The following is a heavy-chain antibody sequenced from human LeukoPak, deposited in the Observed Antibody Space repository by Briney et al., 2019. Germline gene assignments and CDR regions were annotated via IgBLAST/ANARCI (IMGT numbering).Heavy chain of an antibody. J-gene: IGHJ4*02. CDR2: ISAYNGNT. V-gene: IGHV1-18*01. D-gene: IGHD3-10*01. Sequence: GASVKVSCKASGYTFTSYGISWVRQAPGQGLEWMGWISAYNGNTNYAQKVQGRVTMTTDTSTSTAYMELRSLRSDDTAVYYCARDRIWFGELFFDYWGQGTLVTVSS. CDR1: GYTFTSYG. CDR3: ARDRIWFGELFFDY.